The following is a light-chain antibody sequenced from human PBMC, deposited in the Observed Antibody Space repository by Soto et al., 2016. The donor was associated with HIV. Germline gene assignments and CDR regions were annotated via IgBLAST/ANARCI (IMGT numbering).Light chain of an antibody. J-gene: IGLJ2*01. CDR1: KLGDKY. CDR3: QAWDTNTGV. CDR2: QDT. Sequence: SYELTQPPSVSVSPGQTATITCSGDKLGDKYVCWYQQKPGQSPALLIYQDTIRPSGIPERFSGSISGNTATLTISGTQAMDEADYYCQAWDTNTGVFGGGTKLTVL. V-gene: IGLV3-1*01.